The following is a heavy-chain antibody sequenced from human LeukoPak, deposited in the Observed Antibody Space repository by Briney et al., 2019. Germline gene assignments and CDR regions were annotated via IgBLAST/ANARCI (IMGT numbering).Heavy chain of an antibody. CDR2: IIPIFGTA. J-gene: IGHJ6*03. Sequence: SVKVSCKASGGTFSSYAISWVRQAPGQGLEWMGGIIPIFGTANYAQKFQGRVTITADKSTSKAYMELSSLRSEDTAVYYCARGGGDYPPSVGYYYYMDVWGKGTTVTVSS. CDR3: ARGGGDYPPSVGYYYYMDV. V-gene: IGHV1-69*06. CDR1: GGTFSSYA. D-gene: IGHD4-17*01.